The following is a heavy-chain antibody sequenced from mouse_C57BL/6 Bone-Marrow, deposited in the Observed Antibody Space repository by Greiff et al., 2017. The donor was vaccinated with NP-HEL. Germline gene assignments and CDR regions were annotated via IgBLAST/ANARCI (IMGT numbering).Heavy chain of an antibody. Sequence: VKLQQPGAELVRPGTSVKLSCKASGYTFTSYWMHWVKQRPGQGLEWIGVIDPSDSYTNYNQKFKGKATLTVDTSSSTAYMQLSSLTSEDSAVYYCARWITTVVATDAMDYWGQGTSVTVSS. D-gene: IGHD1-1*01. CDR3: ARWITTVVATDAMDY. CDR1: GYTFTSYW. V-gene: IGHV1-59*01. CDR2: IDPSDSYT. J-gene: IGHJ4*01.